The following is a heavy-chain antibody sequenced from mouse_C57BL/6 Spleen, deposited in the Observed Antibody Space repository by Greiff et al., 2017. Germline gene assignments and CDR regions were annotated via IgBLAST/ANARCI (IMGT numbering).Heavy chain of an antibody. CDR3: AITGLLSYYYAMDY. CDR2: IDPSDSYT. CDR1: GYTFTSYW. D-gene: IGHD1-1*02. V-gene: IGHV1-69*01. J-gene: IGHJ4*01. Sequence: VQLQQPGAELVMPGASVKLSCKASGYTFTSYWMHWVKQRPGQGLEWIGEIDPSDSYTNYNQKFKGKDTLTVDKSSSTAYMPLSSLTSENSAVYYCAITGLLSYYYAMDYWGQGTSVTVSS.